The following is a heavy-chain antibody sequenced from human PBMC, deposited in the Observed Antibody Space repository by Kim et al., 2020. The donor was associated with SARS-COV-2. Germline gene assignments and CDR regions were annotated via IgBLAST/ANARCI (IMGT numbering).Heavy chain of an antibody. CDR2: IVVGSGNT. CDR1: GFTFIGSA. J-gene: IGHJ5*01. Sequence: SVKVSCKASGFTFIGSAMQWVRQARGQRLEWIGWIVVGSGNTNYAQEFQERVTITRDMSTRTAYMELSSLRSEDTAVYYCEAVRDCSGGSCYYDGLSWF. CDR3: EAVRDCSGGSCYYDGLSWF. D-gene: IGHD2-15*01. V-gene: IGHV1-58*02.